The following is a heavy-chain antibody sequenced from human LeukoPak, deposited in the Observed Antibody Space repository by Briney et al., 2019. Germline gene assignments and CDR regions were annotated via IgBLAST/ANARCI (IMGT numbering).Heavy chain of an antibody. V-gene: IGHV5-51*01. CDR3: ARRRGYGYELDY. CDR2: IYPGDSDT. D-gene: IGHD5-18*01. Sequence: GESLKISCKGSGYTFTSYWIGWVRQIPGEGLEWMGFIYPGDSDTRYSPSFQGHVTISAYKSISTVYLQWSSLKASDIAMYYCARRRGYGYELDYWGQGTLVTVSS. CDR1: GYTFTSYW. J-gene: IGHJ4*02.